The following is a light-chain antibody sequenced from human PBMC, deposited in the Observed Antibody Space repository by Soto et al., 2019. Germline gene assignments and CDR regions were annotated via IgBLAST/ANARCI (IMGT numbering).Light chain of an antibody. J-gene: IGLJ1*01. Sequence: QSVLTQPPSASGTPGQRVTISCSGSSSNIGSNTVSWYQQLPGTAPKLLIYSNNRRPSGVPERFSGSNSGTSASLAISGLQSEDEADYYCAARDDSLNGFYVFGTGTKLTVL. V-gene: IGLV1-44*01. CDR3: AARDDSLNGFYV. CDR1: SSNIGSNT. CDR2: SNN.